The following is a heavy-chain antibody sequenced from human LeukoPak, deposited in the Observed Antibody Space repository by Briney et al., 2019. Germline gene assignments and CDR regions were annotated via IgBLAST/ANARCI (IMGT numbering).Heavy chain of an antibody. V-gene: IGHV3-21*01. Sequence: GGSLRLSCAASGFTFSSYSMNWVRQAPGKGLEWVSSISSSSSYIYYADSVKGRFTISRDNAKNSLYLQMNSLRAEDTVVYYCASSSRGTLDYWGQGTLVTVSS. CDR1: GFTFSSYS. CDR3: ASSSRGTLDY. D-gene: IGHD6-6*01. CDR2: ISSSSSYI. J-gene: IGHJ4*02.